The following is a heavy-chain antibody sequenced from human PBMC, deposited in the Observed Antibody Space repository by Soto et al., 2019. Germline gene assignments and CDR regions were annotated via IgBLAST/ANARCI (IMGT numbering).Heavy chain of an antibody. CDR1: GGSFSGYY. Sequence: SETLSLTCAVYGGSFSGYYWSWIRQPPGKGLEWIGEINHSGSTTYNPSLKSRVTISVDTSKNQFSLKLSSVTAADTAVYYCAREIITMVRGVIIRPFDYWGQGTLVTVSS. V-gene: IGHV4-34*01. CDR2: INHSGST. D-gene: IGHD3-10*01. J-gene: IGHJ4*02. CDR3: AREIITMVRGVIIRPFDY.